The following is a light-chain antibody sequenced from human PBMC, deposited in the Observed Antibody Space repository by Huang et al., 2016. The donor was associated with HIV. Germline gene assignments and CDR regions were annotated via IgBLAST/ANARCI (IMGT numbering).Light chain of an antibody. J-gene: IGKJ1*01. Sequence: DIQMTQSPSSLSASVGDRVTITCRASQSISSYLNWYQQKPGKAHKLLIYAASSLQSGVPSWFSGSGSGTDFTLTISSLQPEDFATYYCQQSYSFPWTFGQGTKVEIK. CDR1: QSISSY. V-gene: IGKV1-39*01. CDR2: AAS. CDR3: QQSYSFPWT.